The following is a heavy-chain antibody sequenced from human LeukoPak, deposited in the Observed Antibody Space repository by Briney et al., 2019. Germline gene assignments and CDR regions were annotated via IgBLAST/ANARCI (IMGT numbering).Heavy chain of an antibody. D-gene: IGHD3-22*01. CDR1: GGSISSYY. CDR3: AREDNYYDSSGYYHGYFQR. CDR2: IYTSGST. Sequence: SETLSLTCTVSGGSISSYYWSWIRQPAGKGLEWIGRIYTSGSTNYNPSLKSRVTMSVDTSKNQFSLKLSSVTAADTAVYYCAREDNYYDSSGYYHGYFQRWGQGTLVTVSS. J-gene: IGHJ1*01. V-gene: IGHV4-4*07.